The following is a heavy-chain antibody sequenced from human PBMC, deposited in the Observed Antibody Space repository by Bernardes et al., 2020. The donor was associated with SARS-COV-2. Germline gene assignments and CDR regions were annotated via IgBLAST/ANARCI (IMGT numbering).Heavy chain of an antibody. CDR2: IYYSGST. D-gene: IGHD3-3*01. V-gene: IGHV4-39*01. Sequence: SETLSLTCTVSGGSISSSSYYWGWIRQPPGKGLEWIGSIYYSGSTYYNPSLKSRVTISVDTSKNQFSLKLSSVTAADTAVYYCANAAGQLHPVIMHNWFDPWGQGTLVTVSS. J-gene: IGHJ5*02. CDR3: ANAAGQLHPVIMHNWFDP. CDR1: GGSISSSSYY.